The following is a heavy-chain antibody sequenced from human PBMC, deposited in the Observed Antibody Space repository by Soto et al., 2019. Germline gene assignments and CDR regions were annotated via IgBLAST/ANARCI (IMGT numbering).Heavy chain of an antibody. D-gene: IGHD2-8*01. V-gene: IGHV1-69*13. Sequence: SVKVSCKASGGTFSSYAISWVRQAPGQGLEWMGGIIPIFGTANYAQKFQGRVTITADESTSTAYMELSSLRSEDTAVYYCARVGYCTNGVCPNWGQGTLDTVSS. CDR2: IIPIFGTA. CDR1: GGTFSSYA. CDR3: ARVGYCTNGVCPN. J-gene: IGHJ4*02.